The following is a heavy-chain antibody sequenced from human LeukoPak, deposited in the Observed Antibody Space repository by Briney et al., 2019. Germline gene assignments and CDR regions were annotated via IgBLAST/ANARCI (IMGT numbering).Heavy chain of an antibody. D-gene: IGHD2-15*01. J-gene: IGHJ3*02. CDR2: IYHSGST. V-gene: IGHV4-30-2*01. CDR3: ANYCSGGSCYLNAFDI. Sequence: SETLSLTCAVSGGSISSGGYSWSWIRQPPGKGLEWIGYIYHSGSTYYNPSLKSRVTISVGRSKNQFSLKLSSVTAADTAVYYCANYCSGGSCYLNAFDIWGQGTMVTVSS. CDR1: GGSISSGGYS.